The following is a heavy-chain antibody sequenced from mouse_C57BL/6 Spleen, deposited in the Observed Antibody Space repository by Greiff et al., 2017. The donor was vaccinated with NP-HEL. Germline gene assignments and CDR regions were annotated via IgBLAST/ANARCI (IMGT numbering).Heavy chain of an antibody. D-gene: IGHD1-1*01. CDR3: ARSPLITTVVAYYFDY. V-gene: IGHV1-53*01. Sequence: VQLQQPGTELVKPGASVKLSCKASGYTFTSYWMHWVTQRPGQGLEWIGNINPSNGGTNYNEKFKSKATLTVDKSSSTAYMQLSSLTSEDSAVYYCARSPLITTVVAYYFDYWGQGTTLTVSS. CDR1: GYTFTSYW. CDR2: INPSNGGT. J-gene: IGHJ2*01.